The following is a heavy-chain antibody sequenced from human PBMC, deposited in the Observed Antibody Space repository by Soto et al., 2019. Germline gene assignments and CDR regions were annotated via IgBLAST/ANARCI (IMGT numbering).Heavy chain of an antibody. V-gene: IGHV1-69*14. CDR2: IRPIFGTT. D-gene: IGHD4-17*01. CDR3: ARGHEYGGNSDAFDI. J-gene: IGHJ3*02. CDR1: GGTFSTSS. Sequence: QVQLVQSGAEVKKPGSSVKVSCKASGGTFSTSSINWLRQAPGQRPEWMGNIRPIFGTTDYAEKFQDRVTITAGKSTDTAYMALRSLFSEDTAVYYCARGHEYGGNSDAFDIWGQGTVVTVSS.